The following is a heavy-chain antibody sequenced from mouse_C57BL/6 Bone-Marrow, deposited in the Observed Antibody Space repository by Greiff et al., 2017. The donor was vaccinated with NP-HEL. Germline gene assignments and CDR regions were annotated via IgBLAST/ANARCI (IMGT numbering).Heavy chain of an antibody. D-gene: IGHD4-1*01. CDR3: ARNTDWDGD. J-gene: IGHJ2*01. CDR2: IYPGDGDT. Sequence: QVQLQQSGPELVKPGASVKISCKASGYAFSSSWMNWVKQRPGKGLEWIGRIYPGDGDTNYNGKFKGKATLTADKSSSTAYMQLSSLTSEDSAVYFCARNTDWDGDWGQGTTLTVSS. CDR1: GYAFSSSW. V-gene: IGHV1-82*01.